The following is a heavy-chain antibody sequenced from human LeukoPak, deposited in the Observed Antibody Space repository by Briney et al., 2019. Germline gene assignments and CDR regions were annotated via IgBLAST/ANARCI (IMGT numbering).Heavy chain of an antibody. J-gene: IGHJ4*02. V-gene: IGHV2-5*01. D-gene: IGHD6-19*01. CDR2: IYWSDDK. CDR1: GFSLSTRGVG. CDR3: AHRGGAVAGLYYFDY. Sequence: SGPTLVKPTQTLTLTCTCSGFSLSTRGVGVGWIRQPPGKALEWLALIYWSDDKRYSPSLKSRLAITRDTSKNQVVLTMTNMDPVDTATYYCAHRGGAVAGLYYFDYWGQGTLVTVSS.